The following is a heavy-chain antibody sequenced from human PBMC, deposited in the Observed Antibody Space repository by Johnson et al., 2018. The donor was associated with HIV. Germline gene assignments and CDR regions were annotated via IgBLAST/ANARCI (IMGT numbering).Heavy chain of an antibody. CDR2: ISGSGGTTI. CDR3: ARNRPVSYGYRGAFDF. D-gene: IGHD5-18*01. V-gene: IGHV3-48*04. CDR1: GFIVSSNC. J-gene: IGHJ3*01. Sequence: VQLVESGGGLMQPGGSLRLSCAASGFIVSSNCMTWVRQAPGKGLEWVSAISGSGGTTIYYADSVKGRFTISRDNAMKSLYLQINSLRAEDTAVYYCARNRPVSYGYRGAFDFWGQGTMVTVSS.